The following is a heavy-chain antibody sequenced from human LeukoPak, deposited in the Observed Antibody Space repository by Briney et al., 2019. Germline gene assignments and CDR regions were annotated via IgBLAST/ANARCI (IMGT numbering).Heavy chain of an antibody. CDR1: GGTFSSYA. Sequence: ASVKVSCKASGGTFSSYAISWVRQAPGQGLEWTGGIIPIFGTANYAQKFQGRVTITADKSTSTAYMELSSLRSEETAVYYCARAIVPAIRFYYYYYGMDVWGKGTTVTVSS. CDR2: IIPIFGTA. V-gene: IGHV1-69*06. J-gene: IGHJ6*04. D-gene: IGHD2-2*01. CDR3: ARAIVPAIRFYYYYYGMDV.